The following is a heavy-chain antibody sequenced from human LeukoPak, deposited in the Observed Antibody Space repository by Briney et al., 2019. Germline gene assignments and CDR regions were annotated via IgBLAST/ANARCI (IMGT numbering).Heavy chain of an antibody. CDR1: GYSFTTYW. D-gene: IGHD2-21*01. CDR3: ARHIAATPEYFQH. CDR2: IDPSDSYT. Sequence: GESLRISCKGSGYSFTTYWISLVRQMPGKGLEWMVRIDPSDSYTNYSPSFQGHVTISADKSISIAYLQWSSLKASDTAMYYCARHIAATPEYFQHWGQGTLVTVSS. V-gene: IGHV5-10-1*01. J-gene: IGHJ1*01.